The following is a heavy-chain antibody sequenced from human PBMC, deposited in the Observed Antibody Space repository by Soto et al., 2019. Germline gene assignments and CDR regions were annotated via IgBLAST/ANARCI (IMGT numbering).Heavy chain of an antibody. CDR3: ARGIPELYCSGGSCSWFDP. CDR2: IYYSGST. J-gene: IGHJ5*02. V-gene: IGHV4-30-4*01. D-gene: IGHD2-15*01. CDR1: GGSISSGDYY. Sequence: SETLSLTCTVSGGSISSGDYYWSWIRQPPGKGLEWIGYIYYSGSTYYNPSLKSRVTISVDTSKNQFSLKLSSVTAADTAVYYCARGIPELYCSGGSCSWFDPWGQGTLVTVSS.